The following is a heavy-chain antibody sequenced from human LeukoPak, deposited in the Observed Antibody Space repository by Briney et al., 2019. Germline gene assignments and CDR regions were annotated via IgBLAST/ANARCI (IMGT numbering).Heavy chain of an antibody. CDR1: GYTFTGYY. V-gene: IGHV1-18*04. Sequence: ASVKVSCKASGYTFTGYYMHWVRQAPGQGLEWMGWISGYNGNTNYAQNLQGRVTMTTDTSTSTVYMELSSLRSEDTAVYYCATGPRGVAATFYYYYYMDVWGKGTTVTVSS. J-gene: IGHJ6*03. D-gene: IGHD2-15*01. CDR2: ISGYNGNT. CDR3: ATGPRGVAATFYYYYYMDV.